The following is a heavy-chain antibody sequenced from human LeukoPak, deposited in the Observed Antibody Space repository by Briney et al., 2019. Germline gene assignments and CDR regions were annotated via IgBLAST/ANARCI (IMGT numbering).Heavy chain of an antibody. CDR3: ARDGIRGSYFDY. CDR1: GFTFSSYG. CDR2: IWYDGSNK. V-gene: IGHV3-33*01. D-gene: IGHD1-26*01. J-gene: IGHJ4*02. Sequence: QPGRSLRLSCAASGFTFSSYGMHWVRQAPGKGLEWVAVIWYDGSNKYYADSVKGRFTISRDNSKNTLYLQMNSLRAEDTAVYYCARDGIRGSYFDYWGQGTLVTVSS.